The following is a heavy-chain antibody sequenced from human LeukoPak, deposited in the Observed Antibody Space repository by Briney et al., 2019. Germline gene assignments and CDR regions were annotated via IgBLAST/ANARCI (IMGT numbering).Heavy chain of an antibody. CDR1: GFTFSSYA. CDR3: AKTDCSSTSCYTGGY. Sequence: GGSLRLSCAASGFTFSSYAMSWVRQAPGKGLEWVSAISGSGGSTYYADSVKGRFSISRDNSKNTLYLQMNSLRAEDTAVYHCAKTDCSSTSCYTGGYWGQGTLVTVSS. D-gene: IGHD2-2*02. CDR2: ISGSGGST. V-gene: IGHV3-23*01. J-gene: IGHJ4*02.